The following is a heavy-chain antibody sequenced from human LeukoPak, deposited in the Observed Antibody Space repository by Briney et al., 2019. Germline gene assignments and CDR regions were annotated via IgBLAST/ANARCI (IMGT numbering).Heavy chain of an antibody. CDR3: ARENTMVRGVITAFDY. Sequence: PGGSLRLSCAASGFTVSSNYMSWVRQAPGKGLEWVSVIYSGGSTYYADSVKGRFTISRDNSKNTLYLQMNSLRAEDTAVYYCARENTMVRGVITAFDYWGQGTLVTVSS. CDR2: IYSGGST. D-gene: IGHD3-10*01. CDR1: GFTVSSNY. V-gene: IGHV3-53*01. J-gene: IGHJ4*02.